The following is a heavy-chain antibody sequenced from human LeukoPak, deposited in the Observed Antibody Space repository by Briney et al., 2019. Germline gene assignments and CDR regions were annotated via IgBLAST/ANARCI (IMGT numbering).Heavy chain of an antibody. D-gene: IGHD2-8*01. V-gene: IGHV3-30-3*01. J-gene: IGHJ3*02. CDR2: ISYDGSNK. CDR1: GFTFRSYA. Sequence: GRSLRLSCAASGFTFRSYAMHWVRQAPGKGLEWVAVISYDGSNKYYADSVKGRFTISRDNSKNTLYLQMNSLRAEDTAVYYCAKDSWSANGIYDAFDIWGQGTMVTVSS. CDR3: AKDSWSANGIYDAFDI.